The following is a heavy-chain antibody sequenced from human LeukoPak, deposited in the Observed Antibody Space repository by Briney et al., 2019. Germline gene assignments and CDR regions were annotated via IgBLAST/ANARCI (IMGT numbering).Heavy chain of an antibody. Sequence: GGSLRLSCAASGFTFSSYAMSWVRQAPGKGLEWVSAISGSGGSTYYADSVKGRFTISRDNSKNTLYLQMNSLRAEDTAVYYCAKFQGWLRFSPRTKQRDYFDYWGQGTLVTVSS. J-gene: IGHJ4*02. CDR3: AKFQGWLRFSPRTKQRDYFDY. CDR1: GFTFSSYA. D-gene: IGHD5-12*01. CDR2: ISGSGGST. V-gene: IGHV3-23*01.